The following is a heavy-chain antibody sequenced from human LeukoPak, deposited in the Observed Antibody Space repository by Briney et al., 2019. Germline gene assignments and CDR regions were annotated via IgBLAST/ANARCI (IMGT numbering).Heavy chain of an antibody. D-gene: IGHD6-6*01. J-gene: IGHJ3*02. CDR3: AKSMLKSSSRPFDI. CDR1: GGSISSYY. Sequence: PSETLSLTCTVSGGSISSYYWSWIRQPPGKGLEWIGYIYYSGSTNYNPSLKSRVTISVDTSKNQFSLKLSSVTAADTAVYYCAKSMLKSSSRPFDIWGQGTMVTVSS. V-gene: IGHV4-59*08. CDR2: IYYSGST.